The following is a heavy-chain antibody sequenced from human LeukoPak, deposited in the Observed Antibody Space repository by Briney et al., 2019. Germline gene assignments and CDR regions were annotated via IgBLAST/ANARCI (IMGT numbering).Heavy chain of an antibody. CDR2: ISRSSSYI. J-gene: IGHJ4*02. CDR1: GFTFRRHS. V-gene: IGHV3-21*01. D-gene: IGHD6-13*01. Sequence: PGGSLRLPCAVSGFTFRRHSMNWVRQAPGKALEWGSSISRSSSYIYYADSVKGRFTISRDNAKNTLYLQMNSLRAEDTAVYYCARSEEGYSSSVGYWGQGTLVTVSS. CDR3: ARSEEGYSSSVGY.